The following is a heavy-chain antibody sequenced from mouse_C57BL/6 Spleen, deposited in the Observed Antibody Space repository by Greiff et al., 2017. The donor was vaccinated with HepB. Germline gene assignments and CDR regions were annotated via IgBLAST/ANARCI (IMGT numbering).Heavy chain of an antibody. D-gene: IGHD4-1*01. V-gene: IGHV7-3*01. CDR2: IRNKANGYTT. CDR1: GFTFTDYY. Sequence: DVMLVESGGGLVQPGGSLSLSCAASGFTFTDYYMSWVRQPPGKALEWLGFIRNKANGYTTEYSASVKGRFTISRDNSQSILYLQMNALRAEDSATYYCARYGVGRNYFDYWGQGTTLTVSS. J-gene: IGHJ2*01. CDR3: ARYGVGRNYFDY.